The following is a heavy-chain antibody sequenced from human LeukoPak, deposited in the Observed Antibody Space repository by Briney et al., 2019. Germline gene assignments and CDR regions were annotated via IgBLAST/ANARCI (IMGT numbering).Heavy chain of an antibody. V-gene: IGHV3-30*02. D-gene: IGHD2-15*01. Sequence: GGSLRLSCAASGFTFSSYGMHWVRQAPGKGLEWVAFIRYDGSNKYYADSVKGRFTIYRDNSKNTLYLQMNSLRAEDMAVYYCAKLNLRVVVAAGDYWGQGTLVAVSS. CDR2: IRYDGSNK. CDR1: GFTFSSYG. J-gene: IGHJ4*02. CDR3: AKLNLRVVVAAGDY.